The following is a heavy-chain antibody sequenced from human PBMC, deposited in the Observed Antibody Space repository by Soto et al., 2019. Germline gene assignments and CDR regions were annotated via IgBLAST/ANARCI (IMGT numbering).Heavy chain of an antibody. CDR2: IWYDGNNK. J-gene: IGHJ4*02. D-gene: IGHD2-21*01. Sequence: LRLSCAASGFTFSNYGMHWVRQAPGKGLEWVAVIWYDGNNKYYADSVKGRFTISRDNSNNTLYVQMTSLRAEDTAVYYCARGLHSIFDYWGPGTLVTVSS. V-gene: IGHV3-33*01. CDR3: ARGLHSIFDY. CDR1: GFTFSNYG.